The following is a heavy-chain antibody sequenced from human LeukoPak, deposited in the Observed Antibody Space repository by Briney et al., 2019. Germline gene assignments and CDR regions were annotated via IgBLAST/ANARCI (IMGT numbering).Heavy chain of an antibody. J-gene: IGHJ4*02. CDR2: MNPNSGNT. D-gene: IGHD1-26*01. CDR3: ARGLGSAVGATY. V-gene: IGHV1-8*01. Sequence: ASVKVSCKASGYTFTSYDINWVRLATGQGLEWMGWMNPNSGNTGYAQKFQGRVTMTRNTSISTAYMELSSLRSEDTAVYYCARGLGSAVGATYWGQGTLVTVSS. CDR1: GYTFTSYD.